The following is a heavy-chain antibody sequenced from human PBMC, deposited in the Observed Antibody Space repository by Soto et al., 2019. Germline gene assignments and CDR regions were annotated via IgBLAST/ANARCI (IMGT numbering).Heavy chain of an antibody. CDR3: ARVFWTARAFDY. J-gene: IGHJ4*02. CDR1: GGSISSRGYY. V-gene: IGHV4-31*03. D-gene: IGHD6-6*01. CDR2: IYYSGST. Sequence: QVQLQESGPGLVKPSLTLSLTCTVSGGSISSRGYYWSWIRQHPGKGLEWIGFIYYSGSTYYNPSLKSRLTISVDTSKNQFSLNLSSVTAADTAVYYCARVFWTARAFDYWGQGTLVTVSS.